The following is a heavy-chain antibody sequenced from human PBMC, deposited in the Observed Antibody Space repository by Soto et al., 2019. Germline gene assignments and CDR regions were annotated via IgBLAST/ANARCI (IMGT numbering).Heavy chain of an antibody. V-gene: IGHV1-18*01. D-gene: IGHD3-9*01. Sequence: QVQLVQSGAEVKKPGASVKVSCKASGYTLTSYGISWVRQAPGQGLEWMGWISAYNGNTNYAQKLQGRVTMTTDTSTSTGYMERRSLRSDDTAVYYCARDRGGYFDWLLSSDYWGQGTLVTVSS. CDR2: ISAYNGNT. J-gene: IGHJ4*02. CDR3: ARDRGGYFDWLLSSDY. CDR1: GYTLTSYG.